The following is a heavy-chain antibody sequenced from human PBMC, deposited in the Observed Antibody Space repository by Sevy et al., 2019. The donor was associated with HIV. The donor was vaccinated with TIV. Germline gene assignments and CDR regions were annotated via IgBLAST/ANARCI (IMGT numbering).Heavy chain of an antibody. CDR1: GYTLTELS. Sequence: ASVKVSCKVSGYTLTELSMHWVRQAPGKGLEWMGGFDPEDGETIYAPKFQGRVTMTEDTSTYTAYMELSSLRSEDTAVYYCATVPARITIFGVAKGGYYFDYWGQGTLVTVSS. V-gene: IGHV1-24*01. D-gene: IGHD3-3*01. CDR3: ATVPARITIFGVAKGGYYFDY. CDR2: FDPEDGET. J-gene: IGHJ4*02.